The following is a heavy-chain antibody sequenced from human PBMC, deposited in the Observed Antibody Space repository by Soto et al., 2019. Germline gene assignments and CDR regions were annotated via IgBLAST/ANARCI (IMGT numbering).Heavy chain of an antibody. D-gene: IGHD4-17*01. J-gene: IGHJ5*02. Sequence: GESLKISCEGSGYSFTSYWIGWVRQMPGKGLEWMGIIYPGDSDTRYSPSFQGQVTISADKSISTAYLQWSSLKASDTAMYYCARRGSRLLRYGDYASWFDPWGQGTLVTVS. V-gene: IGHV5-51*01. CDR3: ARRGSRLLRYGDYASWFDP. CDR2: IYPGDSDT. CDR1: GYSFTSYW.